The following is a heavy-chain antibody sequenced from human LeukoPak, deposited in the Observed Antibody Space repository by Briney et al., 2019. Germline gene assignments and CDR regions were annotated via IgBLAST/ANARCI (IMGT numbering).Heavy chain of an antibody. CDR2: ISGSGGRT. D-gene: IGHD2-15*01. CDR3: AKGGVVVAAKEYYYGLDV. CDR1: GFTFSSHA. V-gene: IGHV3-23*01. J-gene: IGHJ6*02. Sequence: GESLRLSCAASGFTFSSHAMSWVRQAPGKGLEWVSAISGSGGRTYYADSVKGRFTISRDNPKNTLYLQMNSLRAEDTAVYYCAKGGVVVAAKEYYYGLDVWGQGTTVTVSS.